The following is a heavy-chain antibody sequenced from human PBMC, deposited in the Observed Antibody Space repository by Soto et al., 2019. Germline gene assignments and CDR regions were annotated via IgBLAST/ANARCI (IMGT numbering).Heavy chain of an antibody. CDR3: VKDRTISGTKGVGP. CDR2: ISSNGVSR. D-gene: IGHD1-1*01. CDR1: GFTFSNYA. J-gene: IGHJ5*02. Sequence: PVVSLRRSCSASGFTFSNYAMHWVRQAPWKGLEYVSGISSNGVSRYYADPVKGRLNISRDNSKNTVYLQLSSLRGEDTAVYYCVKDRTISGTKGVGPWGQGTMVTVSS. V-gene: IGHV3-64D*06.